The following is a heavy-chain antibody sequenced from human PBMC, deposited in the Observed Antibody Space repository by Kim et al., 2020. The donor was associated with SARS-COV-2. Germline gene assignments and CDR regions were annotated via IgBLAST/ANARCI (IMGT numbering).Heavy chain of an antibody. CDR3: ARDRAAAGY. J-gene: IGHJ4*02. Sequence: SEINFVDSVKGRFTISRDNAKNSLYLQMSSLRNEDTAIYYCARDRAAAGYWGQGTLVTVSS. D-gene: IGHD6-25*01. CDR2: SEI. V-gene: IGHV3-7*01.